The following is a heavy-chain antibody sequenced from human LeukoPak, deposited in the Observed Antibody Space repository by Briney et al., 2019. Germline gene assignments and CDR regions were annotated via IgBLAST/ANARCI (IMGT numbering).Heavy chain of an antibody. D-gene: IGHD2-2*01. CDR3: ASSRDAFDI. CDR2: IYHSGST. Sequence: SETLSLTCTVSGGSISSSSYYWGWIRQPPGKGLEWIGSIYHSGSTYYNPSLKSRVTISVDTSKNQFSLKLSSVTAADTAVYYCASSRDAFDIWGQGTMVTVSS. J-gene: IGHJ3*02. CDR1: GGSISSSSYY. V-gene: IGHV4-39*07.